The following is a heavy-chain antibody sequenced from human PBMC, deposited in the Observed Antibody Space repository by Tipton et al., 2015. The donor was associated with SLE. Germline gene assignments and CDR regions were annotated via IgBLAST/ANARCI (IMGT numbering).Heavy chain of an antibody. Sequence: SLRLSCAASGFTFSSYAMSWVRQAPGKGLEWVSVIYSGGSTYYADSVKGRFTISRDNSKNTLYLQMNSLRAEDTAVYYCAKGPLRRLTGERGPFDYWGQGALVTVSS. CDR1: GFTFSSYA. CDR2: IYSGGST. CDR3: AKGPLRRLTGERGPFDY. V-gene: IGHV3-23*03. J-gene: IGHJ4*02. D-gene: IGHD7-27*01.